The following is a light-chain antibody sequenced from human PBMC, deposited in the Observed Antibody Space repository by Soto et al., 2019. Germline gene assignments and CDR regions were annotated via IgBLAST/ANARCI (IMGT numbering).Light chain of an antibody. V-gene: IGKV3-11*01. Sequence: EIVMTQSPATLSVSPGERATLSCRASQSVSSTLAWYQHKPGQAPRLLIYDASNRATGIPARFSGSGSGTDFTLTISSLEPEDFAVYYCQQRNNWPPEITFGQGTRLEIK. CDR2: DAS. CDR3: QQRNNWPPEIT. CDR1: QSVSST. J-gene: IGKJ5*01.